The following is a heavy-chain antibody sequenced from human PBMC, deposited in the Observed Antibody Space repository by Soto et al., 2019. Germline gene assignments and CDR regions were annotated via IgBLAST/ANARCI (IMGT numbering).Heavy chain of an antibody. J-gene: IGHJ4*02. V-gene: IGHV4-31*03. Sequence: SETLSLTCTVSGGSISSGGYYWSWIRQHPGKGLEWIGYIYYSGSTYYNPSLKSRVTISVDTSKNQFSLKLSSVTAADTAVYYCATYCSGGSCYLDYWGQGTLVTVSS. CDR3: ATYCSGGSCYLDY. CDR1: GGSISSGGYY. D-gene: IGHD2-15*01. CDR2: IYYSGST.